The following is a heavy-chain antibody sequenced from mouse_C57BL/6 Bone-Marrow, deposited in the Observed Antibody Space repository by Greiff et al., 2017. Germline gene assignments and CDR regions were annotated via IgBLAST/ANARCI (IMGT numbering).Heavy chain of an antibody. CDR2: IYPGNSDT. CDR3: TREFGYYGSSYVYWCFDV. D-gene: IGHD1-1*01. J-gene: IGHJ1*03. Sequence: VQLQQSGTVLARPGASVKLSCKTSGYTFTSYWMHWVKQRPGQGLEWIGAIYPGNSDTSYNQKFKGKAKLTAVTSASTAYMELSSLTNEDSAVYYCTREFGYYGSSYVYWCFDVWGTGTTVTVSS. CDR1: GYTFTSYW. V-gene: IGHV1-5*01.